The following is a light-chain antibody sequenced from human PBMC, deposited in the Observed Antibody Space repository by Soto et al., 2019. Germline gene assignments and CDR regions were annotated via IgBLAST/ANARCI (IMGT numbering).Light chain of an antibody. CDR3: LQHNSCPPT. Sequence: DIQMTQFPSSLSASVGDRVTITCRASQGIGNDLGWFQQKPGKAPKRLIFDASHLQSGVPSRFSGSGSGTEFTLTITSLQPEDFAIYECLQHNSCPPTFGQGTKVEMK. V-gene: IGKV1-17*01. J-gene: IGKJ1*01. CDR1: QGIGND. CDR2: DAS.